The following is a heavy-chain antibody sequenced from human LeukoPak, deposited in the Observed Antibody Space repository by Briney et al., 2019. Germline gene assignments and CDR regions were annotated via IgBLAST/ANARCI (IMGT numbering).Heavy chain of an antibody. CDR2: IYSGGST. Sequence: PGGSLRLSCAASGFTFSNYAMSWVRQAPGKGLEWVSVIYSGGSTYYADSVKGRFTISRDNSKNTLYLQMNSLRAEDTAVYYCARGPSKFDYWGQGTLVTVSS. D-gene: IGHD4-11*01. V-gene: IGHV3-66*01. J-gene: IGHJ4*02. CDR3: ARGPSKFDY. CDR1: GFTFSNYA.